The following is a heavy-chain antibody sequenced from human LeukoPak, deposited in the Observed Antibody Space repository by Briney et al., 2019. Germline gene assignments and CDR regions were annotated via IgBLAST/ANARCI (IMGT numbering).Heavy chain of an antibody. V-gene: IGHV3-33*01. CDR3: ASYGDYVDY. CDR2: IWYDGSNK. J-gene: IGHJ4*02. CDR1: GFTFSSYG. Sequence: GGSLRLSCAASGFTFSSYGMHWVRQAPGKGLEWVAVIWYDGSNKYYADSVKGRFTISRDNSKNTLCLQMTSLRAEDTAVYYCASYGDYVDYWGQGTLVTVSS. D-gene: IGHD4-17*01.